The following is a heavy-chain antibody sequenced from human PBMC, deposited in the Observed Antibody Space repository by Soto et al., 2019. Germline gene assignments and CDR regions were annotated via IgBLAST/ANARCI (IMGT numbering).Heavy chain of an antibody. CDR2: IYYSGST. J-gene: IGHJ6*02. CDR3: ARPRQYYYYGMDV. Sequence: QLQLQESGPGLVKPSETLSLTCTVSGGSISRSSYYWGWIRQPPGKGLEWIGSIYYSGSTYYNPSLKSRVTISVDTSKNQFSLKLSSVTAADTAVYYCARPRQYYYYGMDVWGQGTTVTVSS. CDR1: GGSISRSSYY. V-gene: IGHV4-39*01.